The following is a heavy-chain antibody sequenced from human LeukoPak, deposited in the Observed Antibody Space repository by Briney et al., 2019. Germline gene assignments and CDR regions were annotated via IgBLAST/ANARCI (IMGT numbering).Heavy chain of an antibody. V-gene: IGHV4-34*01. CDR2: FNLSGLT. CDR3: ARGRRYFDWLPLDY. CDR1: GGSFSGYD. D-gene: IGHD3-9*01. J-gene: IGHJ4*01. Sequence: SETLSLTCAVYGGSFSGYDWSWSRQPPGKGLEWSGEFNLSGLTNYTPSLKSRVPISLDTSTTQFSLKLSSVTAADTAVYSCARGRRYFDWLPLDYWGHGTLVTVSS.